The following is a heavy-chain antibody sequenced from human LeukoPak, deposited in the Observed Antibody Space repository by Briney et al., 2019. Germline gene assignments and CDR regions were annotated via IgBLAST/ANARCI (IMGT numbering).Heavy chain of an antibody. CDR2: ISSSGSTI. J-gene: IGHJ5*02. CDR3: VSYYYDSSGYYSLDP. Sequence: GGSLRLSCAASGFTFSDYYMSWIRQAPGKGLEWVSYISSSGSTIYYADSVRGRFTISRDNAKNSLYLRMNSTRAEDTAVYYCVSYYYDSSGYYSLDPWGQGTLVTVSS. D-gene: IGHD3-22*01. V-gene: IGHV3-11*04. CDR1: GFTFSDYY.